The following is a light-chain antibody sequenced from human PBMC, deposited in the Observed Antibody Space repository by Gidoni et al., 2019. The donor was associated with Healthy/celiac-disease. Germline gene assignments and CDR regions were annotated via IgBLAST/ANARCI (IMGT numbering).Light chain of an antibody. CDR1: SSDVGGYNY. J-gene: IGLJ1*01. Sequence: QSALPQPASVSGSPGQSITISCTGTSSDVGGYNYVSWYQQHPGKAPKLMIYDVSNRPSGVSNRFSGSKSGNTASLTISGLQAEDEADYYCSSYTSSSTQVFGTGTKV. V-gene: IGLV2-14*01. CDR3: SSYTSSSTQV. CDR2: DVS.